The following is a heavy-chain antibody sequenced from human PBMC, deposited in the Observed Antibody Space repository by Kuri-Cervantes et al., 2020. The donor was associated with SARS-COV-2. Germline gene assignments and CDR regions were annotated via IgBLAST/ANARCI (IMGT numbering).Heavy chain of an antibody. CDR2: ISGNGGIR. V-gene: IGHV3-20*04. D-gene: IGHD6-13*01. Sequence: ETLSLTCAASGFKFDDYGMSWVRQAPGKGLEWVSGISGNGGIRVHADSVMGRFTISRDNAKNSLYLQMNSLRDEDTAVYYCARAISSWFDYWGQGTLVTVSS. CDR1: GFKFDDYG. J-gene: IGHJ4*02. CDR3: ARAISSWFDY.